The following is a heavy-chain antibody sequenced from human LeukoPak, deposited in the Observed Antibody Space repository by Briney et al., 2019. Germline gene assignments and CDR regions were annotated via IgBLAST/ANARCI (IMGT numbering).Heavy chain of an antibody. CDR3: ARSQRIVVVPAAIVDYYYYMDV. CDR2: IYTSGST. V-gene: IGHV4-4*07. CDR1: GGCISSYY. Sequence: PSETLSLTCTVSGGCISSYYWSWIRQPAGKGLEWIGRIYTSGSTNYNPSLKSRVTMSVDTSKNQFSLKLSSVTAADTAVYYCARSQRIVVVPAAIVDYYYYMDVWGKGTTVTVSS. J-gene: IGHJ6*03. D-gene: IGHD2-2*01.